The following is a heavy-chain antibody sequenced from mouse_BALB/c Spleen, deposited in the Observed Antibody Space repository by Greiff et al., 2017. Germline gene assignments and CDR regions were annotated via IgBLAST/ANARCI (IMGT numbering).Heavy chain of an antibody. V-gene: IGHV5-4*02. CDR3: AREGDDYYAMDY. Sequence: VQLKESGGGLVKPGGSLKLSCAASGFTFSDYYMYWVRQTPEKRLEWVATISDGGSYTYYPDSVKGRFTISRDNAKNNLYLQMSSLKSEDTAMYYCAREGDDYYAMDYWGQGTSVTVSS. D-gene: IGHD3-3*01. CDR2: ISDGGSYT. CDR1: GFTFSDYY. J-gene: IGHJ4*01.